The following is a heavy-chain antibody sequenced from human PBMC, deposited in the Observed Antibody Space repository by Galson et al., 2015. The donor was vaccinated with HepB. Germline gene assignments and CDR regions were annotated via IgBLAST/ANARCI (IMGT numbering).Heavy chain of an antibody. D-gene: IGHD3-22*01. J-gene: IGHJ4*02. CDR3: AKDAESDSSAYYYGS. V-gene: IGHV3-33*06. CDR1: GFTFSSYG. CDR2: IWYDGSNK. Sequence: SLRLSCAASGFTFSSYGMHWVRQAPGKGLEWVAVIWYDGSNKYYADSVKGRITISRDNSKNTLYMQMNSLRAEDTAVYYCAKDAESDSSAYYYGSWGQGTLVTVSS.